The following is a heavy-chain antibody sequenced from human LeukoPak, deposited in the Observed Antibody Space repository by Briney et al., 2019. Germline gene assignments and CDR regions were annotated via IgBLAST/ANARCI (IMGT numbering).Heavy chain of an antibody. Sequence: VASVKVSCKASGYTFTRYGFSWVRQAPGQGLEWMGWISAYNGNTNYAQKLQGRVTMTTDTSTSTAYMELRSLRSDDTAVYYCARYCSSTSCYHPKVDYWGQGTLVTVSS. J-gene: IGHJ4*02. D-gene: IGHD2-2*01. CDR3: ARYCSSTSCYHPKVDY. CDR1: GYTFTRYG. V-gene: IGHV1-18*01. CDR2: ISAYNGNT.